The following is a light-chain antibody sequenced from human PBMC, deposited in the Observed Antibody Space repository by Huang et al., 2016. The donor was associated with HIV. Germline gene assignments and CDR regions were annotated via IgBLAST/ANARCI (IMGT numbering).Light chain of an antibody. CDR1: QSSSTY. V-gene: IGKV1-39*01. J-gene: IGKJ4*01. Sequence: DIQLTQSPSSLSASVKDRVTITCRASQSSSTYLNWYQQKPGKAPKLLIYAASTLQSGVPSRFRGGGSGTDFTLTISSLQPEDFATYYCQQSYSTLLTFGGGTKVEIK. CDR3: QQSYSTLLT. CDR2: AAS.